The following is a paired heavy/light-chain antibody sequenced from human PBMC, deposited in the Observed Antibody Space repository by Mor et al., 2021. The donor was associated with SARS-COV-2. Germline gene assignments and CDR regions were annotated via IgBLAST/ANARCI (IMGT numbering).Heavy chain of an antibody. CDR1: GYTFSSYA. Sequence: QVQLVQSGAEVKKPGASVKVSCKASGYTFSSYAIHWVRQAPAQRLEWMGWINAGNGYTKFSQKFQDRVTINRDTDASTAYMELSSLRSEDTAVYYCARTWCSSTSCYAFWYFDLWGRGTLVTVSS. CDR3: ARTWCSSTSCYAFWYFDL. D-gene: IGHD2-2*01. V-gene: IGHV1-3*01. J-gene: IGHJ2*01. CDR2: INAGNGYT.
Light chain of an antibody. V-gene: IGKV3-20*01. Sequence: EIVLTQSPGILSLSPGDRATLSCRASQHVASKYLAWYQQRPGQAPRLLFYGASTRASGIPDRFSGSGSGTDFTLIISRLEPEDFAVYYCHQYGNSPPGTFGLGTKVEIK. CDR3: HQYGNSPPGT. J-gene: IGKJ1*01. CDR2: GAS. CDR1: QHVASKY.